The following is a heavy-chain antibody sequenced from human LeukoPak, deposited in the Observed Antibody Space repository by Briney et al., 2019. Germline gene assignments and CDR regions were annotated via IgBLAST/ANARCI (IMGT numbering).Heavy chain of an antibody. Sequence: GGSLRLSCAASGFTFSSYAMSWVRQAPGKGLEWVSGISGSGGSTDYADSAKGRFTISRDNSKNTLYLQMNSLRAEDTAVYYCVKDSNYYDSEYWGQGTLVTVSS. D-gene: IGHD3-10*01. CDR2: ISGSGGST. V-gene: IGHV3-23*01. J-gene: IGHJ4*02. CDR1: GFTFSSYA. CDR3: VKDSNYYDSEY.